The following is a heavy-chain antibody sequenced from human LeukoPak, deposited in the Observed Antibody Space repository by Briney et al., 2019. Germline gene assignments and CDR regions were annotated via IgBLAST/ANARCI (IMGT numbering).Heavy chain of an antibody. Sequence: GASVKVSCKASGGTFSSYAISWVRQAPGQGLEWMGGIIPIFGTANYAQKFQGRVTITTDESTSTAYKELSSLRSEDTAVYYCARGEDSGYDWDYWGQGTLVTVSS. V-gene: IGHV1-69*05. CDR2: IIPIFGTA. J-gene: IGHJ4*02. D-gene: IGHD5-12*01. CDR3: ARGEDSGYDWDY. CDR1: GGTFSSYA.